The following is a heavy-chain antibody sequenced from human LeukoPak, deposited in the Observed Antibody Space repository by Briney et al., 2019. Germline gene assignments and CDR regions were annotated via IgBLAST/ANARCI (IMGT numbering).Heavy chain of an antibody. Sequence: GGSLRLSCVASGFTFSTYSMNWVRQAPGKGLEWVSSISSSGNYIYYADSLKGRFTIPRDNAKNSLYLQMNSLRAEDTAVYYCASTVANFDYWGQGILVTVSS. CDR3: ASTVANFDY. D-gene: IGHD6-19*01. V-gene: IGHV3-21*01. J-gene: IGHJ4*02. CDR2: ISSSGNYI. CDR1: GFTFSTYS.